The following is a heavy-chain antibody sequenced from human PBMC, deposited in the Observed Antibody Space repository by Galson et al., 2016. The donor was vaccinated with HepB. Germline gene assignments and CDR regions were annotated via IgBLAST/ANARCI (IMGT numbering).Heavy chain of an antibody. CDR1: GYTFTSHA. D-gene: IGHD4/OR15-4a*01. V-gene: IGHV1-3*01. Sequence: SVKVSCKASGYTFTSHAMHWVRQAPGQRLEWMGWINVGNGNIRYSQKFQGRVTMTRDTIASTVYMELTSLRSEDTAVYYCARDGLSRSNYYYYGMDVWGQGTTVTVSS. J-gene: IGHJ6*02. CDR2: INVGNGNI. CDR3: ARDGLSRSNYYYYGMDV.